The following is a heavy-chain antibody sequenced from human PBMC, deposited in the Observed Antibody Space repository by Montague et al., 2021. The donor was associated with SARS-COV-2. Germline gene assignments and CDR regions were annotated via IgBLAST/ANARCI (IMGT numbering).Heavy chain of an antibody. CDR3: AKGPSKVVVIPPFDY. J-gene: IGHJ4*02. CDR2: VSPSGDNT. V-gene: IGHV3-23*01. D-gene: IGHD3-22*01. Sequence: SLRLSCAASGFTFRDYPMTWVRQAQGQGLQWVSTVSPSGDNTNYVDSVKGRFTISRDNARNVVYLQMSRLTVEDTAIYFCAKGPSKVVVIPPFDYWGQGTQVAVSS. CDR1: GFTFRDYP.